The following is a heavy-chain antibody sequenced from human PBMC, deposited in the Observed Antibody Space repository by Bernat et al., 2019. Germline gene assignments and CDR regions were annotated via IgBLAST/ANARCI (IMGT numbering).Heavy chain of an antibody. CDR3: ARDSGYDSRWYYWFDP. Sequence: QVQLVQSGGEVKKPGASVKVSCKLSGYTFPSYGISWVRQAPGQGLEWMGWISTYNGNTYYVQKFQGRVTMATDTSTSTAYMELRSLRSDDTAVYYCARDSGYDSRWYYWFDPWGQGTLVTVSS. J-gene: IGHJ5*02. V-gene: IGHV1-18*01. CDR1: GYTFPSYG. CDR2: ISTYNGNT. D-gene: IGHD6-13*01.